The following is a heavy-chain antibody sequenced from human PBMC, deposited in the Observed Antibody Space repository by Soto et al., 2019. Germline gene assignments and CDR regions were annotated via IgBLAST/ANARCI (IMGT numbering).Heavy chain of an antibody. CDR3: AKWEGLGSDYYYYAMDV. Sequence: SETLSLTCTVSGGSISSGGYYWTWIRQHPGKGLEWIAYIYHSGYTFYNPSLKSRVTMSVDTSKNQFSLKRRSVTAADAAVYYCAKWEGLGSDYYYYAMDVWGQGTTVTVSS. V-gene: IGHV4-31*03. D-gene: IGHD1-26*01. J-gene: IGHJ6*02. CDR1: GGSISSGGYY. CDR2: IYHSGYT.